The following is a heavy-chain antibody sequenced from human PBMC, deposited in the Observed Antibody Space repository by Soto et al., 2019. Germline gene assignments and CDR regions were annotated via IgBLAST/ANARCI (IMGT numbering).Heavy chain of an antibody. Sequence: SETLSLTCTVSGGSIRSGVYFWAWVRQPPGKALEWIGSIYYSGSTYYNPSLRSRVTISVDTFRHQFSLSMSSVTATDTAVYYCARGRYILTGYYRDLNYGMDVWGQGTTVTVSS. J-gene: IGHJ6*02. CDR2: IYYSGST. V-gene: IGHV4-39*02. CDR1: GGSIRSGVYF. D-gene: IGHD3-9*01. CDR3: ARGRYILTGYYRDLNYGMDV.